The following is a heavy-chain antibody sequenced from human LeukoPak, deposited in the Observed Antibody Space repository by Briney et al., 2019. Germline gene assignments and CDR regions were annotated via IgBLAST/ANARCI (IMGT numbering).Heavy chain of an antibody. J-gene: IGHJ1*01. CDR3: ARSPRSGWYLYFQH. Sequence: ASVKVSCKASGGAFSSYAISWVRQAPGQGLEWMGGIIPIFGTANYAQKFQGRVTITADESTSTAYMELSSLRSEDTAVYYCARSPRSGWYLYFQHWGQGTLVTVSS. D-gene: IGHD6-19*01. CDR2: IIPIFGTA. CDR1: GGAFSSYA. V-gene: IGHV1-69*13.